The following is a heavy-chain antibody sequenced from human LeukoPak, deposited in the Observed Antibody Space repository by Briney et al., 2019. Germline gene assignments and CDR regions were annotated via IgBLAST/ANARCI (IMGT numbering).Heavy chain of an antibody. CDR2: ISNDGSYK. V-gene: IGHV3-30*18. CDR1: GFTFSDYG. J-gene: IGHJ4*02. CDR3: AKGLSGSHYGIFDY. D-gene: IGHD3-10*01. Sequence: PGRSLRLSCAASGFTFSDYGMHWVRQASGKGLEWVAGISNDGSYKYYADSVKGRFTISRDNSKNTLYMQMNSLRAEDTAVYYCAKGLSGSHYGIFDYWGQGTLVTVSS.